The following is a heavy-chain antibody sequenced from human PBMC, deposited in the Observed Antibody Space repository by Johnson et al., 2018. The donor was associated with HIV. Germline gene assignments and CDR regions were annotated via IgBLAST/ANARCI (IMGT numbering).Heavy chain of an antibody. CDR1: GFTFTSAW. V-gene: IGHV3-15*01. CDR2: IKSKTDGGTT. Sequence: VQLVESGGGLVKPGGSLRLSCAVSGFTFTSAWMSWVRQSPGKGLEWVGRIKSKTDGGTTDYAAPVKGRFTISRDDSKNTLYLQMNSLKTEDTAMYYCTTDIATHVVVVTAISDAFDFWGQGTMVTVSS. CDR3: TTDIATHVVVVTAISDAFDF. J-gene: IGHJ3*01. D-gene: IGHD2-21*02.